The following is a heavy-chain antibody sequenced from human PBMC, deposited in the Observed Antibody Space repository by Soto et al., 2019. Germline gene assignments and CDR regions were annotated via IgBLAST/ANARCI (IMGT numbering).Heavy chain of an antibody. CDR3: ARGGSGSYYWFDP. CDR1: GYTFTGYY. Sequence: ASVKVSCKASGYTFTGYYMHWVRQAPGQGLEWMGWINPNSGGTNYAQKFQGRVTMTRDTSITTAYMELSRLRTDATAVYYCARGGSGSYYWFDPWGQGTLVNVSS. J-gene: IGHJ5*02. CDR2: INPNSGGT. D-gene: IGHD1-26*01. V-gene: IGHV1-2*02.